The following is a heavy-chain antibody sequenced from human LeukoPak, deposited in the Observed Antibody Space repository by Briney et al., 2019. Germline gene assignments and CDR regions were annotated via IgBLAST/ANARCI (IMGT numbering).Heavy chain of an antibody. CDR1: GGSISSGSYY. CDR2: INHSGSI. V-gene: IGHV4-39*07. CDR3: ARIGSGDGRWFDP. J-gene: IGHJ5*02. D-gene: IGHD2-15*01. Sequence: SQTLSLTCTVSGGSISSGSYYWSWIRQPPGKGLEWIGEINHSGSINYNPSLKSRVTISRDTSKNQISLKLSSVTAADTAVYYCARIGSGDGRWFDPWGQGTLVTVSS.